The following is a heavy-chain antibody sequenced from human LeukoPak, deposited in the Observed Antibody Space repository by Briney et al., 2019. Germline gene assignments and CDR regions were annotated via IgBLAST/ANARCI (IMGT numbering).Heavy chain of an antibody. CDR1: GFTLSTSW. V-gene: IGHV3-7*03. CDR3: ATYRAWVTMIRGPEH. J-gene: IGHJ4*02. Sequence: GGCLRLSCIASGFTLSTSWMSWVRQAPGKGLEWVANINQDSSEKLYVDSVKGRFTISRDNAKNSLYLQMNSLRAEDTAVYYCATYRAWVTMIRGPEHWGQGTLVTVSS. D-gene: IGHD3-10*01. CDR2: INQDSSEK.